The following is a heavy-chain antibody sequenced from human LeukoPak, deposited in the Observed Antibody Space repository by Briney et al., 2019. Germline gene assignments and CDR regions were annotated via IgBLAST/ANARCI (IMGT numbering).Heavy chain of an antibody. CDR1: GASISSSSYY. Sequence: SETLSLTCTVSGASISSSSYYWAWIRQPPGKGLEWIGSMDYSGCTYYKPSLKSRVTISVDTSKNQFSLKLSSVTAADTAVYYCAGYSGSHLGAGAEYFQHWGQGTLVTVSS. CDR2: MDYSGCT. V-gene: IGHV4-39*01. J-gene: IGHJ1*01. CDR3: AGYSGSHLGAGAEYFQH. D-gene: IGHD1-26*01.